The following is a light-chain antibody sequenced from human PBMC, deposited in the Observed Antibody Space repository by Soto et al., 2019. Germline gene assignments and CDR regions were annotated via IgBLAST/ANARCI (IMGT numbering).Light chain of an antibody. CDR1: QYIGSA. Sequence: IVLTQSPGTLSLSPGERATLSCRASQYIGSAVAWYHQRSGQAPRLLIFDASIRVPTTPARFSGSVSGTEFTLTISSLESEDFAVYFCQQCGDRPRTFGQGTKVDIK. J-gene: IGKJ1*01. CDR3: QQCGDRPRT. CDR2: DAS. V-gene: IGKV3-11*01.